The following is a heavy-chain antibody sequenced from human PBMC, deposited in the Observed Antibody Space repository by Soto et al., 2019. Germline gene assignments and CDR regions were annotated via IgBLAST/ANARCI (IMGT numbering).Heavy chain of an antibody. V-gene: IGHV3-23*01. Sequence: VQLLESGGGLVQSGGSVRLSCAASGLTFSNYAVTWVRQAPGKGLEWVSTISGSGGSTYYADSVKGRFTISRDNSKNTLYLQMNSLRAEDTAVYYCAKDQGSSWYEIDYWGQGTLVTVSS. CDR2: ISGSGGST. D-gene: IGHD6-13*01. CDR1: GLTFSNYA. CDR3: AKDQGSSWYEIDY. J-gene: IGHJ4*02.